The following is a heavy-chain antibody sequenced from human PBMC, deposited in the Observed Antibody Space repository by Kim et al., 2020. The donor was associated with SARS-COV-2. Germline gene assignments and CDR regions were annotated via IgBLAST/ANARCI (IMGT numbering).Heavy chain of an antibody. D-gene: IGHD1-26*01. V-gene: IGHV5-51*01. Sequence: PPFPGQVTISADKSISTAYLQWSSLKASDTAMYYCARHRYSGQDQEPFDSWGQGTMVTVSS. CDR3: ARHRYSGQDQEPFDS. J-gene: IGHJ3*02.